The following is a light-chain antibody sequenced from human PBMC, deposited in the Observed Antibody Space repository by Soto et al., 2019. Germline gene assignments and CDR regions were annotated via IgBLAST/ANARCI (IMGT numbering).Light chain of an antibody. J-gene: IGLJ1*01. CDR3: TSYTGSSTPYV. CDR2: EVS. V-gene: IGLV2-14*01. CDR1: SSDVGGYNY. Sequence: QSVLTHPASVSWSPGQSITISCTGTSSDVGGYNYVSWYQQHPGKAPKLMIYEVSYRPSGVSNRFSGSKSGNTASLTISGLQAEDEADYYCTSYTGSSTPYVFGTGTKVTVL.